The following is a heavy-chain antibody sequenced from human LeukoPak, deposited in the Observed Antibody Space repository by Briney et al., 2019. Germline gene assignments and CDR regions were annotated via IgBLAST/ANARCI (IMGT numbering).Heavy chain of an antibody. CDR3: ARAFRHIAPGAIASYWFDP. J-gene: IGHJ5*02. V-gene: IGHV1-8*03. CDR1: GYTFINYD. Sequence: ASVKASCKASGYTFINYDINWVRQATGQGLEWIGWMKPNSGTTGYAQKFQGRVTISRNTSISTAYMELTSLTSEDTAVYYCARAFRHIAPGAIASYWFDPWGQGTVVTVSS. CDR2: MKPNSGTT. D-gene: IGHD6-25*01.